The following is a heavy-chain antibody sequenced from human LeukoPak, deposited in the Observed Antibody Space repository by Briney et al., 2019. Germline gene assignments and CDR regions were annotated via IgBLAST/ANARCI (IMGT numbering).Heavy chain of an antibody. CDR1: GYSISSGYY. Sequence: SETLSLTCTVSGYSISSGYYWGWIRQPPGKGLEWIGSIYHSGSTYYNPSLKSRVTISVDTSKNQFSLKLSSVTAADTAVYYCARALARVATITLGYWGQGTLVTVSS. CDR2: IYHSGST. V-gene: IGHV4-38-2*02. J-gene: IGHJ4*02. D-gene: IGHD5-12*01. CDR3: ARALARVATITLGY.